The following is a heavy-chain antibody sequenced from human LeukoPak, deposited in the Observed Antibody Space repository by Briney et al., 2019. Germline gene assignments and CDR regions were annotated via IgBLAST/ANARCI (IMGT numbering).Heavy chain of an antibody. CDR3: ARAFSTTSFDY. CDR1: GFTFRNYA. V-gene: IGHV3-30*04. J-gene: IGHJ4*02. D-gene: IGHD3/OR15-3a*01. Sequence: GRSLRLSCAASGFTFRNYAMNWVRQAPGKGLEWVAVISDDGSNKYYAESVKGQFTISRDNSKHTLYLQMNSLRAEDTAVYYCARAFSTTSFDYWGQGTLFTVSS. CDR2: ISDDGSNK.